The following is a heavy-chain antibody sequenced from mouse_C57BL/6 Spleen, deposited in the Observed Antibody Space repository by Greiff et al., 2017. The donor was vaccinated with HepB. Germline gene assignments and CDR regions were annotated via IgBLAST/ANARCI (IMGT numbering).Heavy chain of an antibody. J-gene: IGHJ3*01. CDR1: GFTFSSYA. D-gene: IGHD2-12*01. V-gene: IGHV5-4*01. Sequence: EVQLVESGGGLVKPGGSLKLSCAASGFTFSSYAMSWVRQTPEKRLEWVATISDGGSYTYYPDNVKGRFTISRDNAKNNLYLQMSHLKSEDTAMYYCARDYDGYWGQGTLVTVSA. CDR3: ARDYDGY. CDR2: ISDGGSYT.